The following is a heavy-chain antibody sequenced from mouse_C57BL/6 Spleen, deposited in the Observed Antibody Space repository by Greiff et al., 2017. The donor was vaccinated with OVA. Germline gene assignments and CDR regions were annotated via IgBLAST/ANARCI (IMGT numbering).Heavy chain of an antibody. Sequence: VKLMESGPGLVAPSQSLSITCTVSGFSLTSYAISWVRQPPGKGLEWLGVIWTGGGTNYNSALKSRLSISKDNSKSQVFLKMNSLQTDDTARYYCARVTTVVADWYFDVWGTGTTVTVSS. CDR2: IWTGGGT. D-gene: IGHD1-1*01. CDR1: GFSLTSYA. J-gene: IGHJ1*03. V-gene: IGHV2-9-1*01. CDR3: ARVTTVVADWYFDV.